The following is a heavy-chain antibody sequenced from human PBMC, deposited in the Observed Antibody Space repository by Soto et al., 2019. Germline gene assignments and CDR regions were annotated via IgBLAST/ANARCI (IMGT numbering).Heavy chain of an antibody. D-gene: IGHD3-3*01. V-gene: IGHV1-3*01. CDR1: GYSFKNYA. CDR2: TNEGSGNT. Sequence: GASVKVSGKATGYSFKNYAVHWVSQAPGQRLEWMGFTNEGSGNTRFSQKFQGGISITRDTSASTVYLDLSSLTSEDTAIYYCARDDRSVSGVVTLDHWGPGTLVTVSS. CDR3: ARDDRSVSGVVTLDH. J-gene: IGHJ4*02.